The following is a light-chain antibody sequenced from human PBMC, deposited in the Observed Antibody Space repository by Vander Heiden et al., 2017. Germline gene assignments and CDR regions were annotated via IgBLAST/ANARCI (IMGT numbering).Light chain of an antibody. J-gene: IGKJ2*01. Sequence: ELVMTQSPGSLSVFPGASATLSCRTSPSVGINLAWYRQKPGQPPSLLSFDASSRATGVPARCRASGSGTEFTLTISSLQSEDFAFYYCQQYNNWPYTFGQGTKLEIK. V-gene: IGKV3-15*01. CDR2: DAS. CDR1: PSVGIN. CDR3: QQYNNWPYT.